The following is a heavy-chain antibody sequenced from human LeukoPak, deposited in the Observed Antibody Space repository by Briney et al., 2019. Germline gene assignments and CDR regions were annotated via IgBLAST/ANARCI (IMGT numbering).Heavy chain of an antibody. J-gene: IGHJ6*02. CDR1: GYTFTSYG. Sequence: GASVKVSCKASGYTFTSYGISWVRQAPGQGLEWMGWISAYNGNTNYAQKLQGRVTMTTDTSTSTAYMELRSLRSDDTAVYYCARYNVLRFLEWFPRSYGMDVWGQGTTVTVSS. CDR2: ISAYNGNT. D-gene: IGHD3-3*01. CDR3: ARYNVLRFLEWFPRSYGMDV. V-gene: IGHV1-18*01.